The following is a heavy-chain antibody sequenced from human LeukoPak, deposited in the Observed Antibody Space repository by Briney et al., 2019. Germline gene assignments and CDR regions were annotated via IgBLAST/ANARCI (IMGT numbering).Heavy chain of an antibody. D-gene: IGHD3-3*01. Sequence: GGSLRLSCAASGFIFSDYYMSWIRQAPGKGLEWVAYISRSDGMVYYADSVKGRFTVSVENAKSSLFLQMNTLRAEDSAVYYCAKVNDFWSGHFDYWGQGTLVTVSS. CDR2: ISRSDGMV. V-gene: IGHV3-11*01. CDR1: GFIFSDYY. CDR3: AKVNDFWSGHFDY. J-gene: IGHJ4*02.